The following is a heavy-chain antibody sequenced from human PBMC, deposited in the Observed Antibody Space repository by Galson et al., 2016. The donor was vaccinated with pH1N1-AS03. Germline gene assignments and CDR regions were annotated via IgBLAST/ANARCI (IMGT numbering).Heavy chain of an antibody. D-gene: IGHD2-21*01. CDR2: IVPVFGTS. V-gene: IGHV1-69*13. Sequence: SVKVSCKASGGTFSGYAINWVRQAPGQGLEWMGGIVPVFGTSNYAQKFQGRVTMTADESTNTAYMELSSLRSEDTAVYYCARSSQRVLVVIDHHYYYGIDVWGQGTTVTVSS. CDR1: GGTFSGYA. CDR3: ARSSQRVLVVIDHHYYYGIDV. J-gene: IGHJ6*02.